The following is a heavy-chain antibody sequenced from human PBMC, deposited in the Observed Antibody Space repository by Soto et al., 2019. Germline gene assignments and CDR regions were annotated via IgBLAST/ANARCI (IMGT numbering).Heavy chain of an antibody. V-gene: IGHV3-74*01. J-gene: IGHJ4*02. Sequence: GGSLRLSCAVSGFTFSSYWMHWVRQAPGKGLVWVSRIKSDGSSTNYADSVKGRFTISRDNAKNKLYLQMNSLRAEDTALYYCAGEACTGGSCFYFGPGYWGQGT. CDR1: GFTFSSYW. CDR3: AGEACTGGSCFYFGPGY. CDR2: IKSDGSST. D-gene: IGHD2-15*01.